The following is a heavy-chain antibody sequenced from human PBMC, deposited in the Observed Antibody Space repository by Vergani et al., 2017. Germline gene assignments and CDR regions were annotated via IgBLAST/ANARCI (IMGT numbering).Heavy chain of an antibody. Sequence: QLQLQESGPGLVKPSETLSLTCTVSGGSISSSSYYWGWIRQPPGKGLEWIGSIYYSGSTYYNPSLKSRVTISVDTSKNQFSLKLSSVTAADTAGYYCARGPVVKVGATPPDYWGQGTLVTVSS. D-gene: IGHD1-26*01. V-gene: IGHV4-39*07. CDR1: GGSISSSSYY. CDR2: IYYSGST. J-gene: IGHJ4*02. CDR3: ARGPVVKVGATPPDY.